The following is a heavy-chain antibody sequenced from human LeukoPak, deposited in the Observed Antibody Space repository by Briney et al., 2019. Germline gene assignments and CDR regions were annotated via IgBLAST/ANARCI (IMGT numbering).Heavy chain of an antibody. CDR2: IYTSGST. V-gene: IGHV4-4*07. J-gene: IGHJ6*03. D-gene: IGHD3-3*01. Sequence: SETLSLTCTVSGGSISSYYWSWIRQPAGKGLEWIGRIYTSGSTNYNPSLKSRVTMSVDTSKNQFSLKLSSVTAADTAVYYCARDHYDFWSGYSSTYYYYYMDVWGKGTTVTVSS. CDR1: GGSISSYY. CDR3: ARDHYDFWSGYSSTYYYYYMDV.